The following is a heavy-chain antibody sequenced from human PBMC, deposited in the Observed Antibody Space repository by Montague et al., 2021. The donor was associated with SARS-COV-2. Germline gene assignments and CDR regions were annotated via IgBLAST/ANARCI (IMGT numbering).Heavy chain of an antibody. CDR3: ARLRDGVVPSPILGVGPYYSYYYMDV. J-gene: IGHJ6*03. V-gene: IGHV4-34*01. D-gene: IGHD3-10*01. Sequence: SETLSLTCAAHGTSFSGYYWNWIRQPPGKGLEWIGEINHGGSTKYSSSLKSRLTISADTSKNQFSLKLTSVAAADTAVYYCARLRDGVVPSPILGVGPYYSYYYMDVWGRGTTVTVSS. CDR1: GTSFSGYY. CDR2: INHGGST.